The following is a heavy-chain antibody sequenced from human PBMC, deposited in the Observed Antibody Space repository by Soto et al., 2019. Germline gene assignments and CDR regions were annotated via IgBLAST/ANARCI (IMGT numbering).Heavy chain of an antibody. D-gene: IGHD1-7*01. CDR1: GFTFSSYG. CDR2: ISYDGSNK. Sequence: GGSLRLSCAASGFTFSSYGMHWFRQAPGKGLEWVAVISYDGSNKYYADSVKGRFTISRDNSKNTLYLQMNSLRAEDTAVYYCAKGITGTTNQNYFDYWGQGTLVTVSS. CDR3: AKGITGTTNQNYFDY. J-gene: IGHJ4*02. V-gene: IGHV3-30*18.